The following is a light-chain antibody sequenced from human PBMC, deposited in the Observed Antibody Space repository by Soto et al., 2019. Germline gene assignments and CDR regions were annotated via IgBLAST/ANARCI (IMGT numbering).Light chain of an antibody. CDR2: DVS. Sequence: QSVLTQPASVSGSPGLSIAISCTGTSSDVGGYNSVSWYQQHPGKAPKLMIYDVSNRPSGVSNRFSGSKSGNTASLTISGIQAEDEGDYYCSSYTTGGSYVFGTGTKLTVL. CDR3: SSYTTGGSYV. V-gene: IGLV2-14*01. J-gene: IGLJ1*01. CDR1: SSDVGGYNS.